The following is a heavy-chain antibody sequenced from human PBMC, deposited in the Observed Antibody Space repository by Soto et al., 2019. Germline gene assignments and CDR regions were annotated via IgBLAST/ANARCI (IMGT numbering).Heavy chain of an antibody. CDR3: ATTITALDYGMDV. CDR1: GGTFSSYA. D-gene: IGHD5-12*01. V-gene: IGHV1-69*05. CDR2: IIPIFGTA. Sequence: SVKVSCKASGGTFSSYAISWVRQAPGQGLEWMGGIIPIFGTANYAQKFQGRVTMTRDTSISTAYMELSRLRSDDTAVYYCATTITALDYGMDVWGQGTTVTVSS. J-gene: IGHJ6*02.